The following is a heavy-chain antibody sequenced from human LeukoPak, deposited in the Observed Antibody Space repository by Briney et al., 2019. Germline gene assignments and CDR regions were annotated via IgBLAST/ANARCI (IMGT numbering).Heavy chain of an antibody. V-gene: IGHV3-21*01. D-gene: IGHD6-6*01. J-gene: IGHJ4*02. CDR2: ISSSGSHM. CDR1: GFILSAYI. Sequence: EGPLRLCCGASGFILSAYIMNWGRQPPGEGVEGVSFISSSGSHMFNAESVKGRFTISRDAANNSVYLQMNSLRAEDTAVYYCVREVAARPGYYFDYWGQGTLVTVSS. CDR3: VREVAARPGYYFDY.